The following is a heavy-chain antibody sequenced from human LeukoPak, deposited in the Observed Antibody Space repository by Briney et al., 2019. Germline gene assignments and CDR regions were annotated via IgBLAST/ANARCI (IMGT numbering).Heavy chain of an antibody. Sequence: ASVKVSCKASGYTFTSYAMNWVRQAPGQGLEWMGWINTNTENPTYAQGFTGRFVFSLDTSVSAAYLQISSLKAEDTAVYYCARPLYSSSSADQFDYWGQGTLVTVSS. D-gene: IGHD6-6*01. CDR2: INTNTENP. J-gene: IGHJ4*02. CDR1: GYTFTSYA. V-gene: IGHV7-4-1*02. CDR3: ARPLYSSSSADQFDY.